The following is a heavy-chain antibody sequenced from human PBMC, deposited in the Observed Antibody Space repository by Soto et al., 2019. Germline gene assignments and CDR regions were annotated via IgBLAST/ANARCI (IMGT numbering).Heavy chain of an antibody. V-gene: IGHV4-31*03. CDR1: GGSLSSGAYY. D-gene: IGHD3-22*01. CDR3: ARANYCESRGPFDY. J-gene: IGHJ4*02. CDR2: IYYSGST. Sequence: SETLSLTCTVSGGSLSSGAYYWSWIRQHPGKGLEWIGYIYYSGSTYYNPSLESRVTLSVDTSRKQFSLKVRSVTAADTAMYYCARANYCESRGPFDYWGPGTMVT.